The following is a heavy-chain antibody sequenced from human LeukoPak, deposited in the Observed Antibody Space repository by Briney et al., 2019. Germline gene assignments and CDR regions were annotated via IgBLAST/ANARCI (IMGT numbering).Heavy chain of an antibody. CDR1: GFIFSGFA. CDR3: ARIGYTSGCDY. Sequence: GGSLRLSCAASGFIFSGFAMSWVRQGPGKGLEWVSAISGSGGSTYNADSVKGRFTISRDNAKNSLYLQMNSLRAEDTAVYYCARIGYTSGCDYWGQGTLVTVSS. CDR2: ISGSGGST. D-gene: IGHD6-19*01. J-gene: IGHJ4*02. V-gene: IGHV3-23*01.